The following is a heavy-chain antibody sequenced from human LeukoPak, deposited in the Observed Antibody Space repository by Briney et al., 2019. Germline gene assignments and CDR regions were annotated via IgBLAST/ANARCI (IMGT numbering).Heavy chain of an antibody. CDR1: GYSFSTYW. CDR2: IYPGDSDT. J-gene: IGHJ3*02. D-gene: IGHD3-10*01. Sequence: GESLKISCKGLGYSFSTYWIGWVSQMPGKGLEWMGVIYPGDSDTRYSPSVQGQVTISADKSISTAYLQWSSLKASDTAMYYCARERPLVRGVVRLDAFDIWGQGTMVTVSS. V-gene: IGHV5-51*01. CDR3: ARERPLVRGVVRLDAFDI.